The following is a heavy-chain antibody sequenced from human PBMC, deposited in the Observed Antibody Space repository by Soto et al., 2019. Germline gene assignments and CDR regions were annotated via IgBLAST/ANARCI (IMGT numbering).Heavy chain of an antibody. CDR3: ARGDYGDY. CDR2: IRTYNGNS. J-gene: IGHJ4*02. CDR1: GYSFTSLG. D-gene: IGHD3-16*01. V-gene: IGHV1-18*01. Sequence: QVQLVQSGAEVKKPGASVKVSCKASGYSFTSLGISWVRQAPGQGPEWMGWIRTYNGNSWYAENLQGRVTMTTDTSTSTVYMELRSLRFDDTDVYYCARGDYGDYWGQGTLITV.